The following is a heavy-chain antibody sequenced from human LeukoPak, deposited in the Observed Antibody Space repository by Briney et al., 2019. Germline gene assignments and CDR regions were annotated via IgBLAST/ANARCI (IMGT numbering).Heavy chain of an antibody. CDR1: GYTFTPHW. Sequence: GESLKISCKGSGYTFTPHWIGWVRQMPGKGLEWVVIIYSGDSDIRYSPSFQGPVSISVDKTINSAYLQWRRLEASDAAKYYSARHPSWDFYASGPFDLWGQGTLVSVSS. CDR2: IYSGDSDI. CDR3: ARHPSWDFYASGPFDL. D-gene: IGHD3-10*01. J-gene: IGHJ5*02. V-gene: IGHV5-51*01.